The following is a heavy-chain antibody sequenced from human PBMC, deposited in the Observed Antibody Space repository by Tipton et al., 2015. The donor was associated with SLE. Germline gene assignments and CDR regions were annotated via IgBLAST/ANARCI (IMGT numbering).Heavy chain of an antibody. CDR1: GGSISSYY. Sequence: TLSLTCTVSGGSISSYYWSWIRQPPGKGLEWIGYIYYSGSTNYNPSLKSRVTISVDTSKNQFSLKLSSVTAADTAVYYCARDGARAFDIWGQGTMVTVSS. CDR2: IYYSGST. CDR3: ARDGARAFDI. D-gene: IGHD3-16*01. V-gene: IGHV4-59*01. J-gene: IGHJ3*02.